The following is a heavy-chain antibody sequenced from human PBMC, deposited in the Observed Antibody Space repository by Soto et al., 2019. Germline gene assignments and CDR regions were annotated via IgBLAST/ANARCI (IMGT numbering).Heavy chain of an antibody. J-gene: IGHJ4*02. Sequence: PGGSLRLSCAASGFTFSSYAINWVRQAPGKGLEWVSAISGSGGSTYYADSVKGRFTISRDNSKNTLYLQMNSLRAEDTAVYFCAKEGGYSSTWYVAYFDSWGQGTLVTVSS. CDR2: ISGSGGST. CDR1: GFTFSSYA. D-gene: IGHD6-13*01. CDR3: AKEGGYSSTWYVAYFDS. V-gene: IGHV3-23*01.